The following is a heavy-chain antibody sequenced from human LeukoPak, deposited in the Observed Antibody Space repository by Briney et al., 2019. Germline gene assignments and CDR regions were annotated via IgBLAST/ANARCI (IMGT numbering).Heavy chain of an antibody. J-gene: IGHJ3*02. V-gene: IGHV1-3*01. Sequence: ASAKVSCKASGYTLTNYALNWVRQAPGQRLEWMGWINAGNGNTKYSQKFQGRVTITRDTSASTAYMELSSLRSEDTAVYYCARSPTYYYDSSGYHDAFDIWGQGTMVTVSS. CDR1: GYTLTNYA. D-gene: IGHD3-22*01. CDR2: INAGNGNT. CDR3: ARSPTYYYDSSGYHDAFDI.